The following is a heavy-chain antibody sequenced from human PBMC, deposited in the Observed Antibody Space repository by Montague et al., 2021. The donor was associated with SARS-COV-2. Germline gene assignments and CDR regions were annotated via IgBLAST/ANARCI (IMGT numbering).Heavy chain of an antibody. Sequence: SQTLSLTYAVSGGSITGFSWSWVRQPAGKGLEWIGRVTTSGPTNYSPSLRSRVTMSVDTSKNQFSLNLNSVTAADTAIYYCARTPTRPLSLDSWGQGTLVTVSS. CDR2: VTTSGPT. J-gene: IGHJ4*02. D-gene: IGHD6-6*01. V-gene: IGHV4-4*07. CDR1: GGSITGFS. CDR3: ARTPTRPLSLDS.